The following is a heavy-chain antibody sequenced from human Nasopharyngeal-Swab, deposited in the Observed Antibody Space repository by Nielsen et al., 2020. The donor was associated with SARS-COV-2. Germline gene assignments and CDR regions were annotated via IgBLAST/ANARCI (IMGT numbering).Heavy chain of an antibody. CDR2: INHSGST. V-gene: IGHV4-34*01. CDR3: ARGRRCSSTSCYRPFDY. J-gene: IGHJ4*02. Sequence: SETLSLTCAVYGGSFSGYYWRWIRQLPGREMAWIGEINHSGSTNYNPSLKSRVTISVDTSKNQFSLKLSSVTAADTAVYYCARGRRCSSTSCYRPFDYWGQGTLVTVSS. D-gene: IGHD2-2*01. CDR1: GGSFSGYY.